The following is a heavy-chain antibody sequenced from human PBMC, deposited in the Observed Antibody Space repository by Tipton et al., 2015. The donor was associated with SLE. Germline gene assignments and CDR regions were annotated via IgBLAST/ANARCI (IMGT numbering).Heavy chain of an antibody. CDR2: IYNSGSN. V-gene: IGHV4-4*08. CDR1: GGSISSYY. J-gene: IGHJ4*02. D-gene: IGHD3-16*01. CDR3: ARGGSVRGFSLYYFDY. Sequence: TLSLTCTVSGGSISSYYWSWIRQPPGKGLEWIGYIYNSGSNNYNPSLKSRVTISVDTSKNQFSLKLSSVTAAATAVYYCARGGSVRGFSLYYFDYWGQGTLVTVSS.